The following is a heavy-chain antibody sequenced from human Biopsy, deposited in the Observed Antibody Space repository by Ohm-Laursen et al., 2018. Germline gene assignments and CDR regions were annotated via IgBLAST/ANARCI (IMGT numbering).Heavy chain of an antibody. J-gene: IGHJ6*02. Sequence: GTLSLTCPVYGGSFNGYFWSWIRQPPGKGLEWIGDITQSGSTNYSPSPKSRVTISVDTAKKQFSLSLRSVTAADTAVYYCARVPLPGIGAAYQGRFLYGMDVWGQGTTVSVSS. V-gene: IGHV4-34*01. CDR3: ARVPLPGIGAAYQGRFLYGMDV. D-gene: IGHD6-13*01. CDR1: GGSFNGYF. CDR2: ITQSGST.